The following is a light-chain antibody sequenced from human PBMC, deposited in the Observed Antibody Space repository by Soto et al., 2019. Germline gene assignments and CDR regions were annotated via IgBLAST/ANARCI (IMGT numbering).Light chain of an antibody. Sequence: SSELTQPPSVSVSPGQTASITCSGDKWGDKYACWYQQKPGQSPVLVIYQDSKRPSGIPERFSGSNSGNTATLTISGTQAMDEADYYCQAWDSSTHYVFGTGTKLTVL. V-gene: IGLV3-1*01. CDR2: QDS. J-gene: IGLJ1*01. CDR3: QAWDSSTHYV. CDR1: KWGDKY.